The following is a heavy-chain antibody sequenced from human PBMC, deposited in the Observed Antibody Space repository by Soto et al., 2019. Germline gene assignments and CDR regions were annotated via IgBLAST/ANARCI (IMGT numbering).Heavy chain of an antibody. V-gene: IGHV1-18*01. CDR1: GYTFTDYG. Sequence: QVQMVQSGGEVKKPGASVKVSCKTSGYTFTDYGISWVRQAPGQGLEWMGWINTYNDKTDYTQKLQARVTLTTDTATTTAYMELRSLTSDDTAVYYCARGYVIWSGRSFGMAVWGQGTTIIVSS. J-gene: IGHJ6*02. CDR3: ARGYVIWSGRSFGMAV. D-gene: IGHD3-3*01. CDR2: INTYNDKT.